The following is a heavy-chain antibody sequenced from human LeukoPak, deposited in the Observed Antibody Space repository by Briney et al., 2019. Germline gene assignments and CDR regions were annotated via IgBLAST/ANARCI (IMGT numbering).Heavy chain of an antibody. D-gene: IGHD3-3*01. V-gene: IGHV4-39*01. CDR1: GGSISSSSYY. CDR3: ARQSWGYYDFWSGYYHYMDV. CDR2: IYYSGST. J-gene: IGHJ6*03. Sequence: SETLSLTCTVSGGSISSSSYYWGWIRQAPGKGLEWIGSIYYSGSTYYNPSLKSRVTISVDTSKNQFSLKLSSVTAADTAVYYCARQSWGYYDFWSGYYHYMDVWGKGTTVTVSS.